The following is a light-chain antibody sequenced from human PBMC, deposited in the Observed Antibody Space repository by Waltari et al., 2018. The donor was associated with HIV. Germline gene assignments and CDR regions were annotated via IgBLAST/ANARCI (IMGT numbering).Light chain of an antibody. Sequence: QSALTQPPSASGPPGQSVTIPCTGTSSAVGGYNYVAWYQQHPGKAPKLMIYEVSKRPSGVPDRFSGSKSGNTASLTVSGLQAEDEADYYCSSYAGSNWVFGGGTKLTVL. CDR2: EVS. CDR1: SSAVGGYNY. J-gene: IGLJ3*02. V-gene: IGLV2-8*01. CDR3: SSYAGSNWV.